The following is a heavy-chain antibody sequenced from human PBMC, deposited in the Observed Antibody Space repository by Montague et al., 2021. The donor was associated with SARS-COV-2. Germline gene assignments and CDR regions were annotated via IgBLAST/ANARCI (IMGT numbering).Heavy chain of an antibody. Sequence: SETLSLTCAVYGGSFSGYYWSWIRQPPGKGLEWNGVINHSGSTNYNPSLTIRVPISIDTSKYQFSLTLSSVTAADTAVSYCARGPRITMIVVVITDIWFDPWGQGTLGTVSS. CDR2: INHSGST. D-gene: IGHD3-22*01. J-gene: IGHJ5*01. V-gene: IGHV4-34*01. CDR1: GGSFSGYY. CDR3: ARGPRITMIVVVITDIWFDP.